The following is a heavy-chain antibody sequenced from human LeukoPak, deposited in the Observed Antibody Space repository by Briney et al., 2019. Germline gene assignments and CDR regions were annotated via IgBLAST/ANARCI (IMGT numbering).Heavy chain of an antibody. V-gene: IGHV3-21*01. CDR1: GFTFSSYS. CDR2: ISSSSSYI. D-gene: IGHD3-22*01. J-gene: IGHJ4*02. CDR3: ARRDSSGYYYRFDY. Sequence: PGGSLRPSCAASGFTFSSYSMNWVRQAPGKGLEWVSSISSSSSYIYYADSVKGRFTISRDNAKNSLYLQMNSLRAEDTAVYYCARRDSSGYYYRFDYWGQGTLVTVSS.